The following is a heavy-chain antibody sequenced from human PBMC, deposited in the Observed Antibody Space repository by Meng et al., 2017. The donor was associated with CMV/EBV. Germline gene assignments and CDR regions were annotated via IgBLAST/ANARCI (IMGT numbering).Heavy chain of an antibody. CDR2: IIPILGIA. J-gene: IGHJ5*02. CDR3: ARDKTPQYNWFDP. CDR1: GGTFSSYT. D-gene: IGHD4-11*01. Sequence: SVKVSCKASGGTFSSYTISWVRQAPGQGLEWMGRIIPILGIANYAQKFQGRVTITADNSTNTAYMELSSLRSEDTAVYYCARDKTPQYNWFDPWGQGTLVTVSS. V-gene: IGHV1-69*04.